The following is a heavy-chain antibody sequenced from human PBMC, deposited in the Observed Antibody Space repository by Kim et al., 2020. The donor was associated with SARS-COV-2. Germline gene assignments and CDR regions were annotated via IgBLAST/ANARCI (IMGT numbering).Heavy chain of an antibody. D-gene: IGHD4-17*01. Sequence: GGSLRLSCAASGFTFSSYAMHWVRQAPGKGLEWVAVIWYDGSNKYYADSVKGRFTISRDNSKNTLYLQMNSLRAEDTAVYYCVPSINDDYGYYWGQGTLGTVSS. CDR1: GFTFSSYA. V-gene: IGHV3-33*01. J-gene: IGHJ4*02. CDR2: IWYDGSNK. CDR3: VPSINDDYGYY.